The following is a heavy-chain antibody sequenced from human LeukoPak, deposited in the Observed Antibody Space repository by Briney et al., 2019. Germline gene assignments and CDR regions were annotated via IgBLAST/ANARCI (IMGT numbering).Heavy chain of an antibody. J-gene: IGHJ4*02. D-gene: IGHD3-10*01. CDR1: GGSFSGYY. CDR3: ARLRGYYFDY. Sequence: SETLSLTCAVYGGSFSGYYWSWIRQPPGKGLEWIGEINHSGSTNYNPSLKSRVTISVDTSKNQFSLKLSSVTAADTAVYYCARLRGYYFDYWGQGTLVTVSS. V-gene: IGHV4-34*01. CDR2: INHSGST.